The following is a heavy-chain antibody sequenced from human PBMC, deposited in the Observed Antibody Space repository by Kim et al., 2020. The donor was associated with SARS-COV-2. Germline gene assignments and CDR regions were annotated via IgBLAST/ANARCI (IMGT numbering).Heavy chain of an antibody. Sequence: SETLSLTCTVSGGSISTSLYYWGWIRQPPGKGLEWIGNIYYSGSAYQNPSLKSRVTISVDTSKSQFSLKLTSTTAADTAVYYCARGRYRSSWYLGIFEYWAQGTLVTVSS. CDR3: ARGRYRSSWYLGIFEY. CDR1: GGSISTSLYY. D-gene: IGHD6-19*01. V-gene: IGHV4-39*07. CDR2: IYYSGSA. J-gene: IGHJ4*02.